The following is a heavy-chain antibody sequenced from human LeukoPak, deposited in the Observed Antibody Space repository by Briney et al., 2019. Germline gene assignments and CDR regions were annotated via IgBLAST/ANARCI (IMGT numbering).Heavy chain of an antibody. CDR1: GFTFSSYA. V-gene: IGHV3-30-3*01. CDR3: ARWDIVVVPAAMNAFDI. D-gene: IGHD2-2*01. J-gene: IGHJ3*02. Sequence: GGSLRLSCAASGFTFSSYAMHWVRQAPGKGLEWVAVISYDGSNKYYADSVKGRFTISRDNSKSTLYLQMNSLRAEDTAVYYCARWDIVVVPAAMNAFDIWGQGTMVTVSS. CDR2: ISYDGSNK.